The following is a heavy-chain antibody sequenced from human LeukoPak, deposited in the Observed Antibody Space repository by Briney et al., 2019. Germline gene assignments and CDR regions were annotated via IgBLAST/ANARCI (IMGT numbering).Heavy chain of an antibody. CDR3: AKASRRHCGSSSCYTLDY. J-gene: IGHJ4*02. CDR1: EFTFSSYG. Sequence: PGGSLRLSCAASEFTFSSYGMSWVRQAPGKGLEWVSAISGSGGTTYYADSVKGWFTISRDNSNNTLYLQMNSLSAEDTAVYYCAKASRRHCGSSSCYTLDYWGQGTLVTVSS. V-gene: IGHV3-23*01. D-gene: IGHD2-2*02. CDR2: ISGSGGTT.